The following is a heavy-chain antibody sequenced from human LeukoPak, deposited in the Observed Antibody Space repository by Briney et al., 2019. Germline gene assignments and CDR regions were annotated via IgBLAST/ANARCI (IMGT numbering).Heavy chain of an antibody. CDR3: ARPAYSGSGYYFHY. Sequence: PSETLSLTCAVSDDSFSSHYWTWIRQPPGKGLEWIGSIYYSGSTYYNPSLKSRVTISVDTSKNQFSLKLSSVTAADTAVYYCARPAYSGSGYYFHYWGQGTLVTVSS. D-gene: IGHD3-22*01. V-gene: IGHV4-59*11. CDR1: DDSFSSHY. CDR2: IYYSGST. J-gene: IGHJ4*02.